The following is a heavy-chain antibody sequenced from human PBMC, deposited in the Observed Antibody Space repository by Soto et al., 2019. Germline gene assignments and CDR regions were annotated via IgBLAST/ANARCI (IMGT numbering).Heavy chain of an antibody. V-gene: IGHV3-33*01. CDR3: ASSGYSSGSKPHYGMDV. J-gene: IGHJ6*02. D-gene: IGHD3-10*01. Sequence: QVQLVESGGGVVQPGRSLRLSCAASGFTFSSYGMHWVRQAPGKGLEWVAVIWYDGSNKYYADSVKGRFTISRDNSKNTLYLQMNSLRAEDTAVYYCASSGYSSGSKPHYGMDVWGQGTTVTVSS. CDR2: IWYDGSNK. CDR1: GFTFSSYG.